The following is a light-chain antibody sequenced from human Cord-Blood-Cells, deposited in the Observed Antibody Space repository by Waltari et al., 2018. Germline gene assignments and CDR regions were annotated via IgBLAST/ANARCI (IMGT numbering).Light chain of an antibody. CDR1: QSLLYSYNNTNY. Sequence: DIVMTQSPDSLAVSLGETATITCKSSQSLLYSYNNTNYLAWYQQQPGQPPKLLIYWASTRESGVPDRFSGSGSGTDFTLTISSLQAEDVAVYYCQQYYSTPWTFGQGTKVEIK. CDR3: QQYYSTPWT. CDR2: WAS. V-gene: IGKV4-1*01. J-gene: IGKJ1*01.